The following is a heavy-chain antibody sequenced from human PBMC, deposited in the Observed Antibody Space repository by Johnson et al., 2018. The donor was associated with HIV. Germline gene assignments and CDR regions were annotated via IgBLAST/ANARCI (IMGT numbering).Heavy chain of an antibody. CDR1: GFTFSSYA. V-gene: IGHV3-NL1*01. J-gene: IGHJ3*02. CDR2: IYSGGNT. Sequence: QVQLVESGGGVVQPGGSLRLSCAASGFTFSSYAMHWVRQAPGKGLEWVSLIYSGGNTYYADSVKGRFTISRDNAKNTLYLQMDSLGAEDTAVYYCAIVQLLADDVFNIWGQGTMVTVSS. CDR3: AIVQLLADDVFNI. D-gene: IGHD3-10*01.